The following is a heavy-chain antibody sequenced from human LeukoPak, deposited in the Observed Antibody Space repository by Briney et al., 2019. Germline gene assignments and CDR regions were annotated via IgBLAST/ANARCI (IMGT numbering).Heavy chain of an antibody. V-gene: IGHV4-59*08. CDR1: GGSISSYY. CDR3: ARTRTTVVSTDFDY. J-gene: IGHJ4*02. Sequence: SETLSLTCTVSGGSISSYYWSWIRQPPGKGLERIGYIYYSGSTNYNPSLKSRVTISVDTSKNQFSLKLSSVTAADTAVYYCARTRTTVVSTDFDYWGQGTLVTVSS. CDR2: IYYSGST. D-gene: IGHD4-23*01.